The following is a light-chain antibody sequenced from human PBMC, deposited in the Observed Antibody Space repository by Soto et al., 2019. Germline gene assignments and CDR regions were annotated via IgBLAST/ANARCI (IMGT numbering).Light chain of an antibody. V-gene: IGLV2-23*01. Sequence: QSALTQPASVSGSPGQSITISCTGTSSDVGGYNLVSWYQQHPGKAPKLIIYQDTQRPSGVSDRFSASKSGSTASLTISGLQTEDEADYYCCSYAGSYTLILGGGTKLTVL. J-gene: IGLJ2*01. CDR2: QDT. CDR1: SSDVGGYNL. CDR3: CSYAGSYTLI.